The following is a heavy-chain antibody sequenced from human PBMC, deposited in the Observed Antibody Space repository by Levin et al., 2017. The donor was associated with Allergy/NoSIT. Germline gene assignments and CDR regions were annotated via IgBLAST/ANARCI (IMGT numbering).Heavy chain of an antibody. CDR2: ISYDGSNK. Sequence: GESLKISCAASGFTFSSYAMHWVRQAPGKGLEWVAVISYDGSNKYYADSVKGRFTISRDNSKNTLYLQMNSLRAEDTAVYYCARGEQWLDYWGQGTLVTVSS. V-gene: IGHV3-30-3*01. J-gene: IGHJ4*02. CDR3: ARGEQWLDY. CDR1: GFTFSSYA. D-gene: IGHD6-19*01.